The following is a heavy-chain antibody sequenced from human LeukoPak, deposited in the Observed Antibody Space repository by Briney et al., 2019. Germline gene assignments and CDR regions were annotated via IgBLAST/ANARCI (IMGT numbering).Heavy chain of an antibody. V-gene: IGHV4-59*12. CDR2: IYYSGST. CDR1: GGSISSYY. D-gene: IGHD6-19*01. CDR3: ARDMNSSGWYRGDFDS. Sequence: SETLSLTCTVSGGSISSYYWSWIRQPPGKGLEWIGYIYYSGSTYYNPSLKSRVTISVDTSKKQFSLKLSSVTAADTAVYYCARDMNSSGWYRGDFDSWGQGTLVTVSS. J-gene: IGHJ4*02.